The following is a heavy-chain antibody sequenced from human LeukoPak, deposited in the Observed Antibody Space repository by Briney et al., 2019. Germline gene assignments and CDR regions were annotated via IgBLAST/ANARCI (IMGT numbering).Heavy chain of an antibody. CDR1: GFTFDDYA. CDR3: AKEGGATIFGVVISGYGMDV. CDR2: ISWNSGSI. D-gene: IGHD3-3*01. J-gene: IGHJ6*02. V-gene: IGHV3-9*01. Sequence: PGGSLRLSCAASGFTFDDYAMHWVRQAPGKGLEWVSGISWNSGSIGYADSVKGRFTISRDNAKNSLYLQMNSLRAADTALYYCAKEGGATIFGVVISGYGMDVWGQGTTVTVSS.